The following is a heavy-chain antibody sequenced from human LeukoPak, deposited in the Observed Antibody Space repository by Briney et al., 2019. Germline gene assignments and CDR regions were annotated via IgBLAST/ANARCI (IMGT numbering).Heavy chain of an antibody. V-gene: IGHV4-59*01. D-gene: IGHD2-15*01. CDR2: IYYSGST. CDR3: ARARFSGIVVVVAATWAFDI. Sequence: SEALSLTCTVSGGSISSYYWSWLRQPPGKGLEWIGYIYYSGSTNYNPSLKSRVTISVDTSKNQFSLKLSSVTAADTAVYYCARARFSGIVVVVAATWAFDIWGQGTMVTVSS. CDR1: GGSISSYY. J-gene: IGHJ3*02.